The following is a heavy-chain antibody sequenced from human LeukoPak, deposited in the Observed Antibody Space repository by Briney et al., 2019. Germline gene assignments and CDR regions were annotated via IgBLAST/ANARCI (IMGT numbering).Heavy chain of an antibody. J-gene: IGHJ3*02. D-gene: IGHD3-22*01. V-gene: IGHV3-48*04. Sequence: PGGSLRLSCAASGFTFSSYSMNWVRQAPGKGLEWVSYISSSGSTIYYADSVKGRFTISRDNAKNSLYLQMNSLRAEDTAVYYCAREDSSGYTGAFDIWGQGTMVTVSS. CDR3: AREDSSGYTGAFDI. CDR1: GFTFSSYS. CDR2: ISSSGSTI.